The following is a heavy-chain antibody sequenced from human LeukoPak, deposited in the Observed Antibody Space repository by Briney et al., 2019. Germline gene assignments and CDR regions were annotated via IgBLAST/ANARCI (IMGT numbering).Heavy chain of an antibody. V-gene: IGHV1-69*05. J-gene: IGHJ3*02. Sequence: SVKVSCKASGGTFSSYAISWVRQAPGQGLEWMGGIIPIFGTANYAQKFQGRVTITTDESTSTAYMELSSLRSEDTAVYYCARAKVGATKVGRLSFDIWGQGTMVTVSS. CDR3: ARAKVGATKVGRLSFDI. D-gene: IGHD1-26*01. CDR1: GGTFSSYA. CDR2: IIPIFGTA.